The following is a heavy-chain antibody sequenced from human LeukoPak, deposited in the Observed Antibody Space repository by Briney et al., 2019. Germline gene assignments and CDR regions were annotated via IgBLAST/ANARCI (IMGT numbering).Heavy chain of an antibody. CDR1: GYTVTSYY. Sequence: ASVKVSCKASGYTVTSYYMHWVRQAPGQGLEWMAILNPSGGSSNYAQKFQGRATLTRATSTGTVYMELSSLRSEDTAVYYCARVGGGSIYGDYDYWGQGTLVTVSS. CDR3: ARVGGGSIYGDYDY. CDR2: LNPSGGSS. J-gene: IGHJ4*02. D-gene: IGHD4-17*01. V-gene: IGHV1-46*01.